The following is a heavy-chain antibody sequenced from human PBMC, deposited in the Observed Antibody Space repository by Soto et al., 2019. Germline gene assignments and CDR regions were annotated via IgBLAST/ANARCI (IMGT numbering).Heavy chain of an antibody. CDR3: ARVPGP. CDR1: GCSLSRGGYS. V-gene: IGHV4-30-2*01. CDR2: IYHSGST. D-gene: IGHD7-27*01. Sequence: SETLSLTCAVSGCSLSRGGYSWSWIRQPPGKGLEWIGYIYHSGSTYYNPSLKSRVTISVDRSKNQFSLKLSSVTAADTAVYYCARVPGPWGQGTLVTVSS. J-gene: IGHJ5*02.